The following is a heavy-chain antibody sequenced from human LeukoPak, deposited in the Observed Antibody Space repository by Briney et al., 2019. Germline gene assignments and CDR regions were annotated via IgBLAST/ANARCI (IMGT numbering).Heavy chain of an antibody. D-gene: IGHD3-10*01. V-gene: IGHV3-48*04. CDR1: GFTLSSYS. CDR3: ARESPAMVRGVTDY. CDR2: ISSSSSTI. Sequence: GGSLRLSCAASGFTLSSYSMNWVRQAPGKGLEWVSYISSSSSTIYYADSVKGRFTISRDNAKNSLYLQMNSLRAEDTAVYYCARESPAMVRGVTDYWGQGTLVTVSS. J-gene: IGHJ4*02.